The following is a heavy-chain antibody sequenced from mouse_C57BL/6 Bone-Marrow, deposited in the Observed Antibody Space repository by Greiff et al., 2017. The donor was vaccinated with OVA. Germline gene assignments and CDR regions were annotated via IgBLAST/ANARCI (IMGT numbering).Heavy chain of an antibody. J-gene: IGHJ4*01. CDR3: TRLLDAMGY. Sequence: EVKLMESGEGLVKPGGSLKLSCAASGFTFSSYAMSWVRQTPEKRLEWVAYISSGGDYIYYADTVKGRFTISRDNARNTLYLQMSSLKSDDTAMYYCTRLLDAMGYWGQGTSVTVSS. CDR2: ISSGGDYI. CDR1: GFTFSSYA. V-gene: IGHV5-9-1*02. D-gene: IGHD2-1*01.